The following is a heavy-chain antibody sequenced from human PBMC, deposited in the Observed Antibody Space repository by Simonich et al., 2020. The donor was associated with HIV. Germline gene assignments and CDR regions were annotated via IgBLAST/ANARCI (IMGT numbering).Heavy chain of an antibody. Sequence: QVQLQQWGAGLLKPSETLSLTCAVYGGSFSGYFWSWIRQPPGKGLEWIGETNHSGSTNYNPSLKSRVTISVDTSKNQFSLQLSAVTAADTAVYYCASPRMVAARPFDYWGQGTLVTVSS. D-gene: IGHD6-6*01. J-gene: IGHJ4*02. CDR1: GGSFSGYF. CDR2: TNHSGST. V-gene: IGHV4-34*01. CDR3: ASPRMVAARPFDY.